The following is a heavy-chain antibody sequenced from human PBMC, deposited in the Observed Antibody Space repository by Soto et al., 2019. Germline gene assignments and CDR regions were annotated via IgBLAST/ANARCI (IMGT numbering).Heavy chain of an antibody. J-gene: IGHJ3*02. CDR2: IIPIFGTA. CDR3: ANSIAAAGTDDAFDI. V-gene: IGHV1-69*13. CDR1: GGTFSSYA. Sequence: GASVKVSCKASGGTFSSYAISWVRQAPGQGLEWMGGIIPIFGTANYAQKFQGRVTITADESTSTAYMELSSLRSEDTAVYYCANSIAAAGTDDAFDIWGEGTMVTVSS. D-gene: IGHD6-13*01.